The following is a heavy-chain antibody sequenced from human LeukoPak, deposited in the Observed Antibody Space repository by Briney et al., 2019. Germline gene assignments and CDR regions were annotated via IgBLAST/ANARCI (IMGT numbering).Heavy chain of an antibody. V-gene: IGHV1-3*01. Sequence: ASVKVSCKASGYTFTSYAMHWVRQAPGQRLEWMGWINAGNGNTKYSQKFQGRVTITRDTSASTAYMELSSLRSEDTAVYYCARETRGGSGYYYSAHFDYWGQGTLVTVFS. CDR2: INAGNGNT. D-gene: IGHD3-22*01. CDR3: ARETRGGSGYYYSAHFDY. CDR1: GYTFTSYA. J-gene: IGHJ4*02.